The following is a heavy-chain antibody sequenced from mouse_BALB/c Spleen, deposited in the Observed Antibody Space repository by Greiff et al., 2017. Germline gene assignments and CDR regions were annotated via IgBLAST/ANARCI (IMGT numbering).Heavy chain of an antibody. CDR2: ISSGSSTI. CDR1: GFTFSSFG. D-gene: IGHD2-2*01. J-gene: IGHJ4*01. V-gene: IGHV5-17*02. Sequence: EVKLMESGGGLVQPGGSRKLSCAASGFTFSSFGMHWVRQAPEKGLEWVAYISSGSSTIYYADTVKGRFTISRDNPKNTLFLQMTSLRSEDTAMYYCARSLDGYDYAMDYWGQGTSVTVSS. CDR3: ARSLDGYDYAMDY.